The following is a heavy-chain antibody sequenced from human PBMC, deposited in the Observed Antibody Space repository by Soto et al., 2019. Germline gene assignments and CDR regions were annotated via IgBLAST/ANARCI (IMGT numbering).Heavy chain of an antibody. CDR1: GFTFSSYS. J-gene: IGHJ5*02. D-gene: IGHD1-26*01. Sequence: EVQLVESGGGLVQPGGSLRLSCAASGFTFSSYSMNWVRQAPGKGLEWVSYISSSSSTIYYADSVKGRFTISRDNAKNALYLQMNSLRDADTAVYYCAREGGSLNWFDPWGQGTRVTVSS. V-gene: IGHV3-48*02. CDR2: ISSSSSTI. CDR3: AREGGSLNWFDP.